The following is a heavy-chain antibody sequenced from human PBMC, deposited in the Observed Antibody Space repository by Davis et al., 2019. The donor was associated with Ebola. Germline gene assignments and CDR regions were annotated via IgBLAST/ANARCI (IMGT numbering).Heavy chain of an antibody. D-gene: IGHD6-6*01. CDR2: ISSSSRYI. CDR1: GFTFSSYS. J-gene: IGHJ6*04. Sequence: GGSLRLSCAASGFTFSSYSMNWVRQAPGKGLEWVSFISSSSRYIYYADSVKGRFTISRDNAKDSVFLQMNSLRAEDTAVYYCARGSVADRPMFYGMDVWGKGTTVTVSS. V-gene: IGHV3-21*01. CDR3: ARGSVADRPMFYGMDV.